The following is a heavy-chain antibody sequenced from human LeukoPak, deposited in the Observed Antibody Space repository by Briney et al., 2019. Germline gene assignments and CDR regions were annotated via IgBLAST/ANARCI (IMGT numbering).Heavy chain of an antibody. V-gene: IGHV4-30-4*01. CDR3: ARNVGYSYGSFDY. J-gene: IGHJ4*02. D-gene: IGHD5-18*01. CDR2: IYYSGST. CDR1: GGSISSGDYY. Sequence: PSETLSLTCTVSGGSISSGDYYWSWIRQPPGKGLEWIGYIYYSGSTYYNPSLKSRVTISVDTSKNQFSLKLSSVTAADTAVYYCARNVGYSYGSFDYWGQGTLVTVSS.